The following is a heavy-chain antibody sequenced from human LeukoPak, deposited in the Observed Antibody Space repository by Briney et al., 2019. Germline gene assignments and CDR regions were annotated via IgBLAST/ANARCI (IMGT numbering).Heavy chain of an antibody. CDR2: INSDGINT. D-gene: IGHD3-22*01. V-gene: IGHV3-74*01. J-gene: IGHJ3*02. CDR3: AKTYDSSGYYRDAFDI. Sequence: GGSLRLSCAASGFTFSNYWMHWVRQAPGKGLVWVSRINSDGINTSYADSVKGRFTISRDNAKNTLNLQMNSLRAEDTAVYYCAKTYDSSGYYRDAFDIWGQGTMVTVSS. CDR1: GFTFSNYW.